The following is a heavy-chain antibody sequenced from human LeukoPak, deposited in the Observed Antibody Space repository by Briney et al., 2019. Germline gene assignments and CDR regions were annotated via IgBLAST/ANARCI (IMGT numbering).Heavy chain of an antibody. CDR2: MNSDGSAT. V-gene: IGHV3-74*01. CDR1: GFSFSNYW. Sequence: GGSLRLSCAASGFSFSNYWMHWVRQAPGKGLVCVTRMNSDGSATYYADSVQGRFTISRDNAKNTLYLQMNSLRAEDTAMYFCAKGPNYFDSWGQGTLVTVSS. CDR3: AKGPNYFDS. J-gene: IGHJ4*02.